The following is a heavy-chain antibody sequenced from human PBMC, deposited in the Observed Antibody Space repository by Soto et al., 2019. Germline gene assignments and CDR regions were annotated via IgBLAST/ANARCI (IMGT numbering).Heavy chain of an antibody. J-gene: IGHJ6*02. CDR3: AKDFLVGALYSCGMDV. Sequence: QVQLVESGGGVVQPGRSLRLSCAVSGFTFSDFAMHWVRQAPGKGLEWVAVISKDGTNKDYADSVKGRFTISRANSKKTLYLQMSSLTTDDTAVYYCAKDFLVGALYSCGMDVWGQGTTVIVSS. D-gene: IGHD1-26*01. CDR2: ISKDGTNK. V-gene: IGHV3-30*18. CDR1: GFTFSDFA.